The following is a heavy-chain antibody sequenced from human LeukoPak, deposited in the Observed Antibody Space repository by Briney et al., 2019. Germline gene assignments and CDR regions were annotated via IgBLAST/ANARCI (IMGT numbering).Heavy chain of an antibody. CDR1: GFTFSSYG. Sequence: GRSLRLSCAASGFTFSSYGMHWVRQAPGKGLEWVAVISYDGGNKYYADSVKGRFTISRDNSKNTVYLQVNGLRAEDTAVYYCARYVFSYGSGSYLAHWGQGTLVTVSS. J-gene: IGHJ4*02. D-gene: IGHD3-10*01. CDR3: ARYVFSYGSGSYLAH. V-gene: IGHV3-30*03. CDR2: ISYDGGNK.